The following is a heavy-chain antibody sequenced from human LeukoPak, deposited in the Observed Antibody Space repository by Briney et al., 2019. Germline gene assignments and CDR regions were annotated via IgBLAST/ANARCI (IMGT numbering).Heavy chain of an antibody. CDR2: IYYSGST. CDR1: SGSISSGDYY. Sequence: SQTLSLTCIVSSGSISSGDYYWSWIRQPPGKGLEWIGYIYYSGSTYYNPSLKSRITMSVDTSKNQFSLKLSSVTAADTAVYYCATHSSSYSYFDYWGQGTLVTVSS. V-gene: IGHV4-30-4*01. D-gene: IGHD3-22*01. J-gene: IGHJ4*02. CDR3: ATHSSSYSYFDY.